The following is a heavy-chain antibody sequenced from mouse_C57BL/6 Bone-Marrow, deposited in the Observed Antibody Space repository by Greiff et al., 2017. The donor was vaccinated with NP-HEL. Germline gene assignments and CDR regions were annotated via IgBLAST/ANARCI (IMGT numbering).Heavy chain of an antibody. CDR3: ASSHYYGSSPWFAY. Sequence: EVKLIESGGGLVKPGGSLKLSCAASGFTFSDYGMHWVRQAPEKGLEWVAYISSGSSTIYYADTVKGRFTISRDNAKNTLFLQMTSLRSEDTAMYYCASSHYYGSSPWFAYWGQGTLVTVSA. CDR2: ISSGSSTI. CDR1: GFTFSDYG. D-gene: IGHD1-1*01. J-gene: IGHJ3*01. V-gene: IGHV5-17*01.